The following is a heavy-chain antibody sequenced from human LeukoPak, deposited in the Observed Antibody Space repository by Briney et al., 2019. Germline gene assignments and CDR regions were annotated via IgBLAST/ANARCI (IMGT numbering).Heavy chain of an antibody. CDR1: GGSINSYY. J-gene: IGHJ4*02. CDR3: AGHHPRNTVDF. D-gene: IGHD2/OR15-2a*01. V-gene: IGHV4-59*08. Sequence: PSETLSLTCTVSGGSINSYYWSWIRQPPGKGLEWIGYIYYSGSTNYNPSLKSRVTISLDTSKNQFSLKLSSVTAADTAVYYCAGHHPRNTVDFWGQGTLVTVSS. CDR2: IYYSGST.